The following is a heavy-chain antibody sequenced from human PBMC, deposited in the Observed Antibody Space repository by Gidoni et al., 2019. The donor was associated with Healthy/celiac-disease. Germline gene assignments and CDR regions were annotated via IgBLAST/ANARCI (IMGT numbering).Heavy chain of an antibody. CDR1: RFPFIPAW. CDR3: TTEVSGLWCGESINWFDP. V-gene: IGHV3-15*01. Sequence: EVQLVESGGGFVKPGRSFSLPCAPSRFPFIPAWTGWVRQAPGKGPGWVGRSKSKTDGGTTDYAAPVKGRFTISRDDSKNTLYLQMNSLKTEDTAVYYCTTEVSGLWCGESINWFDPWGQGTLVTVSS. CDR2: SKSKTDGGTT. D-gene: IGHD3-10*01. J-gene: IGHJ5*02.